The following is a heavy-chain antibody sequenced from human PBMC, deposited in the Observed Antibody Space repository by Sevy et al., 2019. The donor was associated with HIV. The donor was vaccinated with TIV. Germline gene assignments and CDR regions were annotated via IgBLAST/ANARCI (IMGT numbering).Heavy chain of an antibody. CDR2: IYYSGST. CDR3: ARQDLIAAAGGAFDI. CDR1: GGSISSSSYY. J-gene: IGHJ3*02. D-gene: IGHD6-13*01. V-gene: IGHV4-39*01. Sequence: SETLSLTCTVSGGSISSSSYYWGWIRQPPGKGLEWIGSIYYSGSTYYNPSLKSRVTISVDTSKNQFSLKLSSVTAADTAVYYGARQDLIAAAGGAFDIWGQGTMVTVSS.